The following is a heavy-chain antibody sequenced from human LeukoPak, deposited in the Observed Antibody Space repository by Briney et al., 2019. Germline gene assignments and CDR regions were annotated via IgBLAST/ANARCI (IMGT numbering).Heavy chain of an antibody. CDR1: GGSISSSSYY. J-gene: IGHJ5*02. CDR2: IYYSGST. Sequence: SETLSLTCTVSGGSISSSSYYWGWIRQPPGKGLEWIGSIYYSGSTYYNPSLKSRVTISVDTSKNQFSLKLSSVTAADTAVYYCARDIVVVPAAILEVWYDPWGQGTLVTVSS. V-gene: IGHV4-39*07. CDR3: ARDIVVVPAAILEVWYDP. D-gene: IGHD2-2*01.